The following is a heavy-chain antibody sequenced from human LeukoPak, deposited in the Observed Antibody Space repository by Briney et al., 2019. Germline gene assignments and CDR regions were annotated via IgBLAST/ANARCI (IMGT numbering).Heavy chain of an antibody. CDR1: GFTLSNYA. D-gene: IGHD3-16*02. Sequence: GGSLRLSCAASGFTLSNYAMSWVRQAPGMGLEWVSSLTGSGSRPYYADSVKGRFTVSRDNPKNMLNLQMNSLTVEDTAVYFCTKDVSENYNIWGSYRSDYWGQGTLVTVSS. J-gene: IGHJ4*02. V-gene: IGHV3-23*01. CDR3: TKDVSENYNIWGSYRSDY. CDR2: LTGSGSRP.